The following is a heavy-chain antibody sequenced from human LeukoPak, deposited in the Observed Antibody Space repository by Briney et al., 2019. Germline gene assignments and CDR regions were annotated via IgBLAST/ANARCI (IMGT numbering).Heavy chain of an antibody. CDR3: ARTLRFLEWLFSADY. D-gene: IGHD3-3*01. V-gene: IGHV3-11*04. Sequence: YPGGSLRLSCAASGFTFSDYYMSWIRQAPGKGLEWVSYISSSGSTIYYADSVKGRFTISRDNAKNSLYLQMNSLRAEDTAVYYCARTLRFLEWLFSADYWGQGTLVTVSS. CDR1: GFTFSDYY. CDR2: ISSSGSTI. J-gene: IGHJ4*02.